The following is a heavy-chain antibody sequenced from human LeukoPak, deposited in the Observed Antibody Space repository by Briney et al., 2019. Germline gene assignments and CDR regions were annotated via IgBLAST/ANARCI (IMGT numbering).Heavy chain of an antibody. CDR3: ARVEVGGFDP. J-gene: IGHJ5*02. Sequence: PSGTLSLTCAVSGGSISSRNWWSWVRQPPGKGLEWIGEISHSGSTNYNTSLKSRVTISVDKSKKQFSMKLSSVTAADTAVYYCARVEVGGFDPWGQGTLVTVSS. V-gene: IGHV4-4*02. D-gene: IGHD1-26*01. CDR2: ISHSGST. CDR1: GGSISSRNW.